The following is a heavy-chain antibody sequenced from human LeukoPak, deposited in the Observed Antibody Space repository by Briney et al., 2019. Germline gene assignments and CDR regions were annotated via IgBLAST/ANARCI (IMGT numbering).Heavy chain of an antibody. D-gene: IGHD2-15*01. CDR3: PRPFSTHCSRGGCSSGNFDY. CDR1: GFTFNSYS. J-gene: IGHJ4*02. Sequence: GRSLRLSCTASGFTFNSYSMHWVRQAPGKGLDWVALTSSEGNNKFYADSVQGRFTISRDNSKNTLYLQMNSPRPEDTAVYYCPRPFSTHCSRGGCSSGNFDYWGQGTLVTVSS. V-gene: IGHV3-30*04. CDR2: TSSEGNNK.